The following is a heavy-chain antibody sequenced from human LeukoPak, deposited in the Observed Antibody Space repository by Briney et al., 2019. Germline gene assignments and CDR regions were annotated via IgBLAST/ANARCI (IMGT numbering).Heavy chain of an antibody. Sequence: GGSLRLSCAASGFTFSSYAMSWVRQAPGKGLEWVSAISGSGGSTYYADSVRGRFTISRDNSKNTLYLQMNSLRAEDTAVYYCAKDGGYCSGGSCRYYYYYYMDVWGKGTTVTISS. CDR2: ISGSGGST. D-gene: IGHD2-15*01. J-gene: IGHJ6*03. CDR3: AKDGGYCSGGSCRYYYYYYMDV. V-gene: IGHV3-23*01. CDR1: GFTFSSYA.